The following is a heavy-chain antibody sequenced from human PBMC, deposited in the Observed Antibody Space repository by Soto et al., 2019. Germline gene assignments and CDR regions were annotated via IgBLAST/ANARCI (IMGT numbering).Heavy chain of an antibody. V-gene: IGHV3-9*01. CDR3: ARTTWGYGEPLDS. J-gene: IGHJ4*02. D-gene: IGHD4-17*01. Sequence: EVHLVESGGGVAQPGGSLRLSCATSGFTFDDYAMHWVRQAPGKGLERVSGVSWNSDSTGYADSVKGRFTISRDNAKKSLFLQMNSLRSEDTAFYFCARTTWGYGEPLDSWGQGTLVTVSS. CDR1: GFTFDDYA. CDR2: VSWNSDST.